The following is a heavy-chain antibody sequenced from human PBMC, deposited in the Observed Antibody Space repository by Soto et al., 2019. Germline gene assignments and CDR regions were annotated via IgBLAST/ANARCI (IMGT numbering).Heavy chain of an antibody. V-gene: IGHV1-69*13. Sequence: SVEVSCKASGGTFRNYRIGWVQEAPGEGLEWMGGIIPVFGTPNYAQKFRGRVTITADESTSTAYIEVSSLRSEDTAMFYCGRYCSDGSCHTLEYYAMDVWGQGTTVTVSS. J-gene: IGHJ6*02. CDR3: GRYCSDGSCHTLEYYAMDV. CDR1: GGTFRNYR. D-gene: IGHD2-15*01. CDR2: IIPVFGTP.